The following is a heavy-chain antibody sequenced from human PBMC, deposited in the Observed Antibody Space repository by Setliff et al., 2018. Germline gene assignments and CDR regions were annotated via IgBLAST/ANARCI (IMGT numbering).Heavy chain of an antibody. CDR2: ISSSSSTI. CDR1: GFTFSSYS. V-gene: IGHV3-48*01. J-gene: IGHJ6*03. D-gene: IGHD6-19*01. CDR3: ARNPSPETNGWDGRYYYYFYMDV. Sequence: PGGSLRLSCAASGFTFSSYSMNWVRQAPGQGLEWVSSISSSSSTIYYADSGKGRFTISRDIAKNSLYLQMNSLRADDTAVYYCARNPSPETNGWDGRYYYYFYMDVWGKGTTVTVSS.